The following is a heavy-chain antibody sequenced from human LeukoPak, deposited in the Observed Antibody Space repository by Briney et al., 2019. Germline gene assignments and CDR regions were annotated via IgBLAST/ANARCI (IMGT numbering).Heavy chain of an antibody. J-gene: IGHJ4*02. V-gene: IGHV1-2*02. CDR3: ARDYSSSSGYFDY. Sequence: ASVKVSCKASGYTFTGYYMHWVRQAPGQGLEWMGWINPNSGDTNYAEKFQGRVTMTRDTSISTAYMDLRRLRSDDTAVYYCARDYSSSSGYFDYWGQGALVTVSS. CDR2: INPNSGDT. CDR1: GYTFTGYY. D-gene: IGHD6-6*01.